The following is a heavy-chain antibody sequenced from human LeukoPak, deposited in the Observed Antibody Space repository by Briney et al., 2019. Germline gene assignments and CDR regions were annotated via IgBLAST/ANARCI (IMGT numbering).Heavy chain of an antibody. J-gene: IGHJ6*02. CDR2: IYHSGST. CDR1: GGSISSYY. Sequence: SETLSLTCTVSGGSISSYYWNWIRQPPEKGLEWIGYIYHSGSTNHNPSLESRVTISVDMSKNQFSLKLSSVTAADTAVYYCARDTRTVDGMDVWGQGTTVTVSS. V-gene: IGHV4-59*01. D-gene: IGHD2-2*01. CDR3: ARDTRTVDGMDV.